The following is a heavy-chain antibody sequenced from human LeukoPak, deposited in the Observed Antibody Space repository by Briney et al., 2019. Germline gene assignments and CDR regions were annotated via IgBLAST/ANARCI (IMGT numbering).Heavy chain of an antibody. Sequence: GASVKVSCKASGYTFTSYYMHWVRQAPGQGLEWMGIINPSGGSTSYAQKFQGRVIMTRDMSTSTVYMELSSLRSEDTAVYYCARDLDIVVVPAAIRAGPPSGFDPWGQGTLVTVSS. D-gene: IGHD2-2*02. J-gene: IGHJ5*02. CDR1: GYTFTSYY. V-gene: IGHV1-46*01. CDR3: ARDLDIVVVPAAIRAGPPSGFDP. CDR2: INPSGGST.